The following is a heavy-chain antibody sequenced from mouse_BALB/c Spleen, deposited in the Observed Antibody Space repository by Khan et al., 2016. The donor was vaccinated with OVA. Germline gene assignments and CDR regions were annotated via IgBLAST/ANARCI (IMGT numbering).Heavy chain of an antibody. CDR3: ATSYDDGYYMDY. J-gene: IGHJ2*01. V-gene: IGHV5-17*02. CDR2: ISGDSSTI. D-gene: IGHD2-12*01. CDR1: GFTFSSYG. Sequence: EVELVESGGGLVQPGGSRKLSCAASGFTFSSYGMHWVRQAPEKGLEWVAYISGDSSTIYYADTVKGRFTISRDNPKNTLFLQMTSLMSEDTAMYYCATSYDDGYYMDYWGPGTTLTVSS.